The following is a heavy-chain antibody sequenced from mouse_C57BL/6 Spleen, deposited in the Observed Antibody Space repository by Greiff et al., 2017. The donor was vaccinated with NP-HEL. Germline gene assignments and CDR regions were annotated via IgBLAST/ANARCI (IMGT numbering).Heavy chain of an antibody. CDR1: GYTFTRYT. Sequence: QVQLQQSGAELARPGASVKMSCKASGYTFTRYTMHWVKQRPGQGLEWIGYINPSSGYTKYNQKFKDKATLTADKSSSTAYMQLSSLTSEDSAVYYCAREGRGYFDVWGTGTTVTVSS. CDR2: INPSSGYT. J-gene: IGHJ1*03. CDR3: AREGRGYFDV. V-gene: IGHV1-4*01.